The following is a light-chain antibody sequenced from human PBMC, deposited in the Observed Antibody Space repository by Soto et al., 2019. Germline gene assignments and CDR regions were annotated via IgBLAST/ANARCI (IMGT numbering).Light chain of an antibody. V-gene: IGKV4-1*01. CDR3: QQYYVVPIN. J-gene: IGKJ5*01. CDR1: QSVLYSSNNKNY. CDR2: WAS. Sequence: DIVMTQSPDSLTVSLGERATINCKSSQSVLYSSNNKNYLAGYQQKPGQPPKLLIYWASSREAGVPARYSGSGAGTDSTLTIGSLQAEDVADYYCQQYYVVPINFGQGTRLEIK.